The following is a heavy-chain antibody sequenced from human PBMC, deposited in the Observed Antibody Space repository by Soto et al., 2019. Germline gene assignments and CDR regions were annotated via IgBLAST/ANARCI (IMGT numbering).Heavy chain of an antibody. V-gene: IGHV1-8*01. D-gene: IGHD3-16*01. CDR1: GYTFTSYD. CDR2: MNPNSGNT. Sequence: QVQLVQSGAEVKKPGASVKVSCKASGYTFTSYDINWVRQATGQGLEWMGWMNPNSGNTGYAQKFQGRVTMTRNTSISTGYMEPSSRRSEATAVYYCARGGGAIGAAGYWGQGTLVTVSS. J-gene: IGHJ4*02. CDR3: ARGGGAIGAAGY.